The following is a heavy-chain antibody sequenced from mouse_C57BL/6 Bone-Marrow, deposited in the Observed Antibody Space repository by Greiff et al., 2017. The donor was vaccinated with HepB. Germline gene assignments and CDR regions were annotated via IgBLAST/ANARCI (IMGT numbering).Heavy chain of an antibody. J-gene: IGHJ2*01. Sequence: EVNVVESEGGLVQPGSSMKLSCTASGFTFSDYYMAWVRQVPEKGLEWVANINYDGSSTYYLDSLKSRFIISRDNAKNILYLQMSSLKSEDTATYYCARDNYGSSYDYWGQGTTLTVSS. CDR2: INYDGSST. CDR3: ARDNYGSSYDY. D-gene: IGHD1-1*01. V-gene: IGHV5-16*01. CDR1: GFTFSDYY.